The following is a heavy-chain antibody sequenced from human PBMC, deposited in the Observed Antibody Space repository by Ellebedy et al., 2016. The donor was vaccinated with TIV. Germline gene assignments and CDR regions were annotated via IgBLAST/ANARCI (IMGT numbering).Heavy chain of an antibody. CDR3: VRQGGDYNNWFDP. D-gene: IGHD2-21*02. J-gene: IGHJ5*02. V-gene: IGHV3-23*01. CDR1: GFIFSNYA. CDR2: ISGSGGT. Sequence: PGGSLRLSCEVSGFIFSNYAMSWVRQAPGNGLEWVSHISGSGGTLYADSLVGRFTISRDNSKNALYLQMNQLRAEDTAINYCVRQGGDYNNWFDPWGQGTLVTVSS.